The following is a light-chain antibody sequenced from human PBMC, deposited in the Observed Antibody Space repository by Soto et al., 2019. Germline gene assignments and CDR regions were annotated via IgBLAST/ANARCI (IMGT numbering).Light chain of an antibody. CDR3: QQFNSYSLT. CDR2: DAS. Sequence: DIQMSQSPSSLSASVGDRFTITCRASQSISSALAWYQQKPGKAPKLLIYDASTLQSGVPSRFSGSGSGTEFTLTISSLQPEDFATYYCQQFNSYSLTFGRGTKVDIK. V-gene: IGKV1-5*01. J-gene: IGKJ1*01. CDR1: QSISSA.